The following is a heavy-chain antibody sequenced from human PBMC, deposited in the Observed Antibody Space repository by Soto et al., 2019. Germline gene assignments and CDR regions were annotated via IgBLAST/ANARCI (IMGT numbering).Heavy chain of an antibody. V-gene: IGHV4-4*02. CDR1: GGSFTSNNW. CDR3: ASRDPGTSVDY. J-gene: IGHJ4*02. Sequence: PSETLSLTCAVSGGSFTSNNWWTWVRQPPGQGLEWIGEIYRTGSTNYNPSLKSRVTISLDKSENQFSLKVTALTAADTAVYYCASRDPGTSVDYWGQGTLVTVSS. CDR2: IYRTGST. D-gene: IGHD1-7*01.